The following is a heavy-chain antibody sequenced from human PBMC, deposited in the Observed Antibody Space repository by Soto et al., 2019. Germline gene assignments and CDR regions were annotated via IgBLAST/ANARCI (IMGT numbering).Heavy chain of an antibody. CDR3: ARGSVLRFLEWLFFDY. CDR1: GYTFTSYY. CDR2: INPSGGST. V-gene: IGHV1-46*01. Sequence: QVQLVQSGAEVKKPGASVKVSCKASGYTFTSYYMHWVRQAPGQGLEWMGIINPSGGSTSYAQKFQGRVTMTRDTSTSTVYMELRSLRSEDTAVYYCARGSVLRFLEWLFFDYWGQGTLVTVSS. J-gene: IGHJ4*02. D-gene: IGHD3-3*01.